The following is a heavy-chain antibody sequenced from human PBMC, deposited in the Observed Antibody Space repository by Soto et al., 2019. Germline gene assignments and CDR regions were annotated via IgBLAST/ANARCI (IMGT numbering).Heavy chain of an antibody. Sequence: IQLVQSAGEVKRPGASVKVSCKASGYTFNTFGITWVRQAPGQGLEWMGCVSGYSDKRDYSRKLQERITLTADPSTTPSYMEVRSLASDDTVVYYCARGWGKYFGVYDFWGQGTLGTVSS. V-gene: IGHV1-18*01. CDR3: ARGWGKYFGVYDF. D-gene: IGHD2-8*01. CDR1: GYTFNTFG. CDR2: VSGYSDKR. J-gene: IGHJ4*02.